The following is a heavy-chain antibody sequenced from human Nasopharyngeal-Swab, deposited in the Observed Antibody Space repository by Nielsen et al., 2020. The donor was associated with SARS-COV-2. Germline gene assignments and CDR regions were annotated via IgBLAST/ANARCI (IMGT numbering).Heavy chain of an antibody. CDR1: GDSISSSNW. Sequence: SETLSLTCAVSGDSISSSNWWSWVRQPPGKGLEWIGEIYHSGSTNYNPSLKSRVTMSVDKSKNQFSLRLSSVTAADTAVYYCARDVGCGGDCGGYSMDVWGQGTTVTVSS. CDR3: ARDVGCGGDCGGYSMDV. D-gene: IGHD2-21*02. J-gene: IGHJ6*02. V-gene: IGHV4-4*02. CDR2: IYHSGST.